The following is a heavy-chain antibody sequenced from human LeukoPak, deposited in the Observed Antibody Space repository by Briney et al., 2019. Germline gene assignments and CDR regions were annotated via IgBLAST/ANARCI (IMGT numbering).Heavy chain of an antibody. Sequence: PGGSLRLSCAASGFTFSNYWMHWVRQAPGKWLVLVSRINTDGSSTSYVDSVKGRFTISRDNAKNTLYLQMNSLRAEDTAVYYCARVETAGRGDVIFDYWGQGTMVTVSS. CDR1: GFTFSNYW. D-gene: IGHD6-13*01. J-gene: IGHJ4*02. CDR2: INTDGSST. V-gene: IGHV3-74*01. CDR3: ARVETAGRGDVIFDY.